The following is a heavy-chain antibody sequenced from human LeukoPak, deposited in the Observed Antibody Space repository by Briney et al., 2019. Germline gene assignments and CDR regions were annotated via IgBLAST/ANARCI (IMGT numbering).Heavy chain of an antibody. J-gene: IGHJ4*02. CDR1: GFTFSSYS. Sequence: GGSLRLSCAASGFTFSSYSMNWVRQAPGKGLEWVSSISSSSSYIYYADSVKGRFTISRDNAKNSLYLQMNSLRAEDTAVYYCARSSSSWSQNSDYWGQGTLVTVSS. CDR2: ISSSSSYI. CDR3: ARSSSSWSQNSDY. V-gene: IGHV3-21*01. D-gene: IGHD6-13*01.